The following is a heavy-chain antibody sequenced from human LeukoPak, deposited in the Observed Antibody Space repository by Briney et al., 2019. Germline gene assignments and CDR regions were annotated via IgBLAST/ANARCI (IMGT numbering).Heavy chain of an antibody. V-gene: IGHV4-59*01. CDR3: ARGGDIVATRGLDY. Sequence: SETLSLTCAVYGGSFSGYYWSWIRQPPGKGLEWIGYIYYSGSTNYNPSLKSRVTISVDTSKNQFSLKLSSVTAADTAVYYCARGGDIVATRGLDYWGQGTLVTVSS. J-gene: IGHJ4*02. CDR1: GGSFSGYY. CDR2: IYYSGST. D-gene: IGHD5-12*01.